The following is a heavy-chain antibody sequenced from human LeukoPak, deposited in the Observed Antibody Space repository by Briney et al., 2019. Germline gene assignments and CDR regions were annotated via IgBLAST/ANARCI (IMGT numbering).Heavy chain of an antibody. J-gene: IGHJ4*02. D-gene: IGHD1-1*01. CDR2: IRNDGSDK. Sequence: GGSLSLSCAASGFTFTTYGMHWVRQPPGKGLEWVAFIRNDGSDKYYADSVKGRFTISRDNSKNTLYLQMNSLRAEDTAVYYCAKDGIARSIFDYWGQGTLVTVSS. CDR1: GFTFTTYG. CDR3: AKDGIARSIFDY. V-gene: IGHV3-30*02.